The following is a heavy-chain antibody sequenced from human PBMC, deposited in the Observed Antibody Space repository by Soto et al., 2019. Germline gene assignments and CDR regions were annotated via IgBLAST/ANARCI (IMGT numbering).Heavy chain of an antibody. Sequence: PSETLSLTCTVSGGSISSGGYYWSWIRQHPGKGLEWIGYIYYSGSTYYNPSLKSRVSISVDTSKNQFSLKVSSVTAAATAVYYCARLVPAAPYSFDYWGQGTLVTVSS. CDR1: GGSISSGGYY. V-gene: IGHV4-31*03. D-gene: IGHD2-2*01. CDR3: ARLVPAAPYSFDY. CDR2: IYYSGST. J-gene: IGHJ4*02.